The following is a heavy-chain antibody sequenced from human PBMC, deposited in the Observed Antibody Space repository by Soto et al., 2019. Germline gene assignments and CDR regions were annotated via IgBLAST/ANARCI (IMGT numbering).Heavy chain of an antibody. CDR2: INSDGSVS. CDR3: ARGDCVGGTCYSLAGSFYYYMDV. Sequence: EVKLVESGGGLVQPGGSLRLSCAASGFTFSNYWMYWVRQAPGKGLMWVSRINSDGSVSSYADSVKGRLTISRDNVKNTLYLQMNSLRAEDTAVYYCARGDCVGGTCYSLAGSFYYYMDVWGKGTTVTVFS. D-gene: IGHD2-15*01. J-gene: IGHJ6*03. CDR1: GFTFSNYW. V-gene: IGHV3-74*01.